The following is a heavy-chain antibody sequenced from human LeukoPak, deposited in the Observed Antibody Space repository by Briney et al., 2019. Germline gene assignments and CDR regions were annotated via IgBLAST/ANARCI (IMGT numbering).Heavy chain of an antibody. CDR3: ARVVRYYDSWRGYLSYFDY. CDR2: ISAYNGNT. V-gene: IGHV1-18*01. Sequence: ASVKVSCKASGYTFTSYGISWVRQAPGQGLEWMGWISAYNGNTNYAQKLQGRVTMTTDTSTSTAYMELRSLRSDDTAVYYCARVVRYYDSWRGYLSYFDYWGQGTLVTVSS. J-gene: IGHJ4*02. D-gene: IGHD3-3*01. CDR1: GYTFTSYG.